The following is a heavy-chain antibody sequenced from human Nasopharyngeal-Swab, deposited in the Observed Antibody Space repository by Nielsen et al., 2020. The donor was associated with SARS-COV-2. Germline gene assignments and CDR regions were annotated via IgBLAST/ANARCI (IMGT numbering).Heavy chain of an antibody. CDR2: ISHYGST. Sequence: SETLSLTYAVYGGSISGYYWSWIRQPPGKGLEWIGEISHYGSTNYNPSLKSRVTISVDPSKNQFSLKLSSVTAADTAVYYCARGRSSGWYHYYFDYWGQGTLVTVSS. J-gene: IGHJ4*02. CDR1: GGSISGYY. CDR3: ARGRSSGWYHYYFDY. V-gene: IGHV4-34*01. D-gene: IGHD6-19*01.